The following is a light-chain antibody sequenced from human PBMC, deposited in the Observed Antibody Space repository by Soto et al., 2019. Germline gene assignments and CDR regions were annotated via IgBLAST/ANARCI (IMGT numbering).Light chain of an antibody. CDR1: QDINKW. CDR2: KAS. V-gene: IGKV1-5*03. Sequence: DIQTTQSPSTLSASVGDRVTITCRASQDINKWLAWYQQKPGQAPKLLISKASNLKSGVPSRCSGSGSGPEYTLTISSLQPEDFATYYCQQYNSYWWTFGKGTKVDIK. CDR3: QQYNSYWWT. J-gene: IGKJ1*01.